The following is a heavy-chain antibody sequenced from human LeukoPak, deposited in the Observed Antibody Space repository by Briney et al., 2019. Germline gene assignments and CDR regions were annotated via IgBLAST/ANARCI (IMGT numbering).Heavy chain of an antibody. D-gene: IGHD6-19*01. CDR1: GFTVSSNY. CDR2: IYSGGST. CDR3: ARVARTYSNGWYGGYFQH. V-gene: IGHV3-53*01. Sequence: GGSLRLSCAASGFTVSSNYMSWVRRAPGKGLEWVSVIYSGGSTYYADSVKGRFTISRDNSKNTLYLQMNSLRAEDTAVYYCARVARTYSNGWYGGYFQHWGQGTLVTVSS. J-gene: IGHJ1*01.